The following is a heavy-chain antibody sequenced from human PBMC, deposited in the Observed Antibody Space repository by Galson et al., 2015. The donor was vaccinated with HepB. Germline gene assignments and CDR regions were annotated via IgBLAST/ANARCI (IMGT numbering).Heavy chain of an antibody. CDR3: AKVGVGGRYYYYGMDV. CDR2: ISGSDSST. Sequence: SLRLSCAASGFTFSSYAMSWVRQAPGKGLEWVSTISGSDSSTYYADSVKGRFTISRDNSKNTLYLQMNSLRAEDTAVYYCAKVGVGGRYYYYGMDVWGQGTTVTVSS. D-gene: IGHD1-26*01. V-gene: IGHV3-23*01. J-gene: IGHJ6*02. CDR1: GFTFSSYA.